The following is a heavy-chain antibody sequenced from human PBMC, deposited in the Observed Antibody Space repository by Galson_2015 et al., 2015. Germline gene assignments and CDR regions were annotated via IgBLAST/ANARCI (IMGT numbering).Heavy chain of an antibody. J-gene: IGHJ4*02. CDR3: ARSSRYSGSYSFDY. CDR2: ISSIGTTI. Sequence: SLRLSCAASGFTFSSYEMNWVRQVPGKGLEWVSYISSIGTTIYHADSVKGRFTISRDNAKNSLYLQMSTLRAEDTAVYYCARSSRYSGSYSFDYWGQGTLVTVSS. V-gene: IGHV3-48*03. CDR1: GFTFSSYE. D-gene: IGHD1-26*01.